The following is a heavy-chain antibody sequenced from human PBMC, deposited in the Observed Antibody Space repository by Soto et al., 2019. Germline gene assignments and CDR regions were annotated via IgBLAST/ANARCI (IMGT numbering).Heavy chain of an antibody. D-gene: IGHD6-19*01. CDR2: MNPNSGNT. J-gene: IGHJ1*01. CDR3: ARGIPEQWLVLGVGDDKYFQH. Sequence: QVQLVQSGAEVKKPGASVKVSCKASGYTFTSYDINWVRQATGQGLEWMGWMNPNSGNTGYAQKFQGRVTMTMNTSISTAYMELSSLRSEDTAVYYCARGIPEQWLVLGVGDDKYFQHWGQGTLVTVSS. CDR1: GYTFTSYD. V-gene: IGHV1-8*01.